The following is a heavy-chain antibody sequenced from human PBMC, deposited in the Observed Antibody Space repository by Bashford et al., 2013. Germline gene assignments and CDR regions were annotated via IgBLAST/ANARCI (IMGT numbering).Heavy chain of an antibody. CDR1: GGSISSSSYY. CDR2: IYYSGST. V-gene: IGHV4-39*07. Sequence: SETLSLTCTVSGGSISSSSYYWGWIRQPPGKGLEWIGSIYYSGSTYYNPSLKSRVTISVDTSKNQFSLKLSSVTAADTAVYYCARVNSHYYDSSGYYTVFDYWGQGTLVTVSS. CDR3: ARVNSHYYDSSGYYTVFDY. J-gene: IGHJ4*02. D-gene: IGHD3-22*01.